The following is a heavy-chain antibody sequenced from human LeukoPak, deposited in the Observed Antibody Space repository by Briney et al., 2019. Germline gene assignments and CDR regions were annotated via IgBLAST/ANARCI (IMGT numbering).Heavy chain of an antibody. CDR2: ISAYNGNT. D-gene: IGHD6-19*01. J-gene: IGHJ4*02. Sequence: ASVKVSCKASGYTFTSYGISWVRQAPGQGLEWMGWISAYNGNTNYAQKLQGRVTMTTDTSTSTAYMELRSLRSDDTAVCFCARGTSNGWDHYFDSWGQGTQVTVSS. CDR3: ARGTSNGWDHYFDS. V-gene: IGHV1-18*01. CDR1: GYTFTSYG.